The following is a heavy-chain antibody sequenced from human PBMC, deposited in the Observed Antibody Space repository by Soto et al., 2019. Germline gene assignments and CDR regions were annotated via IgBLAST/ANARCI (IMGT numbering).Heavy chain of an antibody. D-gene: IGHD3-10*01. J-gene: IGHJ6*02. CDR2: TIPALGKT. Sequence: QVQLMQSGAEIKKPGSSVKVSCKTSGDNFKKNVFTWVRQAPGQGLEWMGGTIPALGKTHYIEKFQGRVNITVDGAPRNGDMGVLELDFEGEAIYFCARGPFRPSAMDVWGQGTTVTVSS. CDR3: ARGPFRPSAMDV. CDR1: GDNFKKNV. V-gene: IGHV1-69*01.